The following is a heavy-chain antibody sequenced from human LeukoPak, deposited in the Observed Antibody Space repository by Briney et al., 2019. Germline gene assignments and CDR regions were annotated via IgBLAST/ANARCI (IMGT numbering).Heavy chain of an antibody. CDR3: AKDVRVGGGGMDV. J-gene: IGHJ6*02. D-gene: IGHD1-26*01. V-gene: IGHV3-23*01. CDR1: GFTFSNYA. CDR2: ISSSGDNA. Sequence: GGSLRLSCAASGFTFSNYAMNWVRQAPGKGLERVSLISSSGDNAYYADSVRGRFTISRDKSKNTVSLQMNSLRGEDTAVYYCAKDVRVGGGGMDVWGQGTPVTVSS.